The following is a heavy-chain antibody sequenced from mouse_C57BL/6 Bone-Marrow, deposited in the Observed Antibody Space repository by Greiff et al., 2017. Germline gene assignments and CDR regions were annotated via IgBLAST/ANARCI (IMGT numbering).Heavy chain of an antibody. J-gene: IGHJ1*03. CDR2: IDPETGGT. D-gene: IGHD2-1*01. CDR3: TGYYYGWYFDV. V-gene: IGHV1-15*01. CDR1: GYTFTDYE. Sequence: QVQLQQSGAELVRPGASVTLSCKASGYTFTDYEMHWVKQTPVHGLEWIGAIDPETGGTAYNQKFKGKAILTADKSSSTAYMELRSLTSEDSAVYYCTGYYYGWYFDVWGTGTTVTVSS.